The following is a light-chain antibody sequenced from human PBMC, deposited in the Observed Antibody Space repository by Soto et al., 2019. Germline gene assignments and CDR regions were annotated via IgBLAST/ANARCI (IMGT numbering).Light chain of an antibody. J-gene: IGKJ1*01. CDR2: GAS. V-gene: IGKV3-20*01. CDR3: HQYGSSPLT. Sequence: EIVLTQSPGTLSLSPGERATLSCRASQSVSSSYLAWYQQNPGQAPRLLIDGASSRATGIPHRFSGSGSGTDFTLTISSLEPEDFAVYYCHQYGSSPLTFGQGTKVDIK. CDR1: QSVSSSY.